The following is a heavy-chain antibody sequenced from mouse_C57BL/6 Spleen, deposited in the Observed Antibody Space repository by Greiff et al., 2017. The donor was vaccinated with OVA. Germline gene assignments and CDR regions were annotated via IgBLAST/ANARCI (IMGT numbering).Heavy chain of an antibody. CDR2: INPCTGGT. CDR1: GYSFTGYY. V-gene: IGHV1-42*01. D-gene: IGHD1-1*01. Sequence: EVQLQQSGPELVKPGASVKISCKASGYSFTGYYMNWVKQSPEKSLEWIGEINPCTGGTTYNQKFKAKATLTVDKSSRTADMQLKSLTSEDSAVYYCASSYSYWYFDVWGTGTTVTVSS. J-gene: IGHJ1*03. CDR3: ASSYSYWYFDV.